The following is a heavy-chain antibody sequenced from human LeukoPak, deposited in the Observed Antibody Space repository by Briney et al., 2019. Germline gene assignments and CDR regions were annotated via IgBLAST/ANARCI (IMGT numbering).Heavy chain of an antibody. V-gene: IGHV3-53*01. CDR2: IYTGGDT. Sequence: GESLRLSCAASGFSVSNRYMSWVRQAPGKGLEWVSVIYTGGDTYYADSVRGRFTISRDNSKNTVNLQMNSLRAEDTALYYCAGGQMFTSGGFDDWGQGTLVTVSS. D-gene: IGHD6-19*01. J-gene: IGHJ4*02. CDR3: AGGQMFTSGGFDD. CDR1: GFSVSNRY.